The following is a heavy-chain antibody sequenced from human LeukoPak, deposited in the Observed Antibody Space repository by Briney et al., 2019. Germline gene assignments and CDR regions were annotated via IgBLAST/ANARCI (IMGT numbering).Heavy chain of an antibody. CDR3: ARGWLEQLFDS. J-gene: IGHJ4*02. V-gene: IGHV4-59*01. CDR1: GGSFSGYY. Sequence: PSETLSLTCGVYGGSFSGYYWSWIRQPPGKGLEWIGYIYWSGRTHYNPSLKSRVTISVDTSKNEFSLNLNSVTAADTAVYYCARGWLEQLFDSWGQGTLVTVSS. CDR2: IYWSGRT. D-gene: IGHD5-24*01.